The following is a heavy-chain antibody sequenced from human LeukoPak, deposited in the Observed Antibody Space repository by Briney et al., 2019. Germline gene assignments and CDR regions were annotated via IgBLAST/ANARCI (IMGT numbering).Heavy chain of an antibody. CDR3: AKDLSGYSYGYAPHFDY. Sequence: PGRSLRLSCAASGFTFSSYGMYWVRQAPGKGLEWVAVISYDGSNKYYADSVKGRFTISRDNSKNTLYLQMNSLRAEDTAVYYCAKDLSGYSYGYAPHFDYWGQGTLVTVSS. D-gene: IGHD5-18*01. CDR1: GFTFSSYG. J-gene: IGHJ4*02. CDR2: ISYDGSNK. V-gene: IGHV3-30*18.